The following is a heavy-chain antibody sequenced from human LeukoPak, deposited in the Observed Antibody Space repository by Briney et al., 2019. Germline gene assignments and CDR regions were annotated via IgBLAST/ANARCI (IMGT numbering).Heavy chain of an antibody. CDR3: AKRALGSFYYFDY. V-gene: IGHV3-23*01. J-gene: IGHJ4*02. CDR1: GFTFSSYA. CDR2: IGGSGGST. Sequence: GGSLRLSCEASGFTFSSYAMSWVRQAPGKGLEWVSAIGGSGGSTYYADSVKGRVTISRDNSKNTLYLQMNSLRDEDTALYYCAKRALGSFYYFDYWGQGALVTVSS.